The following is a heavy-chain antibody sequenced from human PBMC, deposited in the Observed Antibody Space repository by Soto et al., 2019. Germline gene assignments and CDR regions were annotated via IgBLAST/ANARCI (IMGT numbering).Heavy chain of an antibody. D-gene: IGHD3-3*01. CDR1: GFSFSNYN. CDR2: ITDSSDTV. V-gene: IGHV3-48*02. CDR3: ARDFGHGYYLDY. J-gene: IGHJ4*02. Sequence: GSLRLSCVASGFSFSNYNMNWVGQAPGKGLEWVSYITDSSDTVHYADSVGGRFTISRDNAESSLYLQMNSLRDEDTAVYFCARDFGHGYYLDYWGRGTLVTVSS.